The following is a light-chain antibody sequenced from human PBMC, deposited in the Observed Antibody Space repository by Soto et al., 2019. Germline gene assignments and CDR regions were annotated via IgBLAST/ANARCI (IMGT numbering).Light chain of an antibody. CDR1: QSISDT. Sequence: EIVMTQSPATLSVSPGGRATLSCRASQSISDTLAWYQQKPGQAPRLLIYGASKRATGFPARFSGSGSGTDFTLTISRLEPEDFAVYHCQQYGSSPLITFGQGTRLEIK. CDR2: GAS. V-gene: IGKV3-20*01. CDR3: QQYGSSPLIT. J-gene: IGKJ5*01.